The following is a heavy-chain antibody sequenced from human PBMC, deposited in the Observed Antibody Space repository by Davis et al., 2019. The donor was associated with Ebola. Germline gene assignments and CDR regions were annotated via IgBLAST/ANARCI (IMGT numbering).Heavy chain of an antibody. CDR1: DGSINSGRDY. V-gene: IGHV4-39*01. D-gene: IGHD3-10*01. Sequence: GSLRLSCTVSDGSINSGRDYWGWIRQPPGKGLEWIGTIYYSGNTYYSGSTHYNPSLNSRVTVSVDTSKNQFSLKLRSVTAADTAVYYCARVFGSGSFDYWGQGTLVTVSS. CDR3: ARVFGSGSFDY. CDR2: IYYSGNTYYSGST. J-gene: IGHJ4*02.